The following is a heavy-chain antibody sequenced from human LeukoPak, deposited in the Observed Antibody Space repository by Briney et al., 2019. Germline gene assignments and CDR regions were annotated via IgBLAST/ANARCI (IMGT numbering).Heavy chain of an antibody. Sequence: SETLSLTCTVSGGSISSYYWSWIRQPAGKGLEWIGRIYTSGSTNYNPSLKSRVTMSVDTSKNQFPLKLSSVTAADTAVYYCARGRNYYDSSGYYYESAFDIWGQGTMVTVSS. D-gene: IGHD3-22*01. CDR2: IYTSGST. V-gene: IGHV4-4*07. CDR3: ARGRNYYDSSGYYYESAFDI. J-gene: IGHJ3*02. CDR1: GGSISSYY.